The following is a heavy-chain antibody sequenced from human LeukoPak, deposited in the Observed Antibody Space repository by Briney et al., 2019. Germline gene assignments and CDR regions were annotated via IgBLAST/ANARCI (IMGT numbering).Heavy chain of an antibody. CDR3: ARYYGSGSHLFDY. CDR1: GGSISSYY. CDR2: IYYSGST. V-gene: IGHV4-59*01. D-gene: IGHD3-10*01. Sequence: SETLSLTCTVSGGSISSYYWGWIRQPPGKGLEWIGYIYYSGSTNYNPSLKSRVTISVDTSKNQFSLKLSSVTAADTAVYYCARYYGSGSHLFDYWGQGTLVTVSS. J-gene: IGHJ4*02.